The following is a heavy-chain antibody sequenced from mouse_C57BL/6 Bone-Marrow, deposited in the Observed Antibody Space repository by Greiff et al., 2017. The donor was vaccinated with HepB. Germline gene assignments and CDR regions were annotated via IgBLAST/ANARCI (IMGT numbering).Heavy chain of an antibody. V-gene: IGHV6-3*01. CDR2: IRLKSDNYAT. Sequence: EVHLVESGGGLVQPGGSMKLSCVASGFTFSNYWMNWVRQSPEKGLEWVAQIRLKSDNYATHYAESVKGRFTISRDDSKSSVYLQMNNLRAEDTGIYYCTVRRNYYGSSYGYFDVWGTGTTVTVSS. J-gene: IGHJ1*03. CDR3: TVRRNYYGSSYGYFDV. CDR1: GFTFSNYW. D-gene: IGHD1-1*01.